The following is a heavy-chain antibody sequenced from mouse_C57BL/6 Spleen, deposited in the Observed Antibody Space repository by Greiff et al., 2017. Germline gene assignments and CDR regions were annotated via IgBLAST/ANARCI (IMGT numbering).Heavy chain of an antibody. J-gene: IGHJ2*01. D-gene: IGHD1-1*01. V-gene: IGHV5-4*03. CDR2: ISDGGSYT. Sequence: EVKLMESGGGLVKPGGSLKLSCAASGFTFSSYAMSWVRQTPEKRLEWVATISDGGSYTYYPDNVKGRFTISRDNAKNNLYLQMSHLKSEDTAMYYCARGDGSSWDYWGQGTTLTVSS. CDR3: ARGDGSSWDY. CDR1: GFTFSSYA.